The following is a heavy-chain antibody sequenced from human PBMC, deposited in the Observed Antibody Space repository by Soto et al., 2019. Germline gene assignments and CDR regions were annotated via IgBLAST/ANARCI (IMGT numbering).Heavy chain of an antibody. J-gene: IGHJ3*02. CDR2: INPSGGST. D-gene: IGHD3-22*01. V-gene: IGHV1-46*01. Sequence: ASVKVSCKASGYTFTSYYMHWVRQAPGQGLEWMGIINPSGGSTSYAQKFQGRVTMTRDTSTSTVYMELSSLRSEDTAVYYCARDGDYYDSSGYYYGAFDIWGQGTTVTVSS. CDR3: ARDGDYYDSSGYYYGAFDI. CDR1: GYTFTSYY.